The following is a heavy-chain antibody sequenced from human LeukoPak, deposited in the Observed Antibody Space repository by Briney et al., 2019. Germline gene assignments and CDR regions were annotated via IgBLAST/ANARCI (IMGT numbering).Heavy chain of an antibody. V-gene: IGHV3-23*01. CDR2: ISGSGGST. D-gene: IGHD2-21*02. CDR1: GFTFSSYA. Sequence: GGSLRLSCAASGFTFSSYAMSWVRQAPGKGLEWVSAISGSGGSTYYADSVKGRFTISRDNSKNTLYLQMNSLRAEDTAVYYCAKDLRVFAYRGGDCSGFGYWGQGTLVTVSS. J-gene: IGHJ4*02. CDR3: AKDLRVFAYRGGDCSGFGY.